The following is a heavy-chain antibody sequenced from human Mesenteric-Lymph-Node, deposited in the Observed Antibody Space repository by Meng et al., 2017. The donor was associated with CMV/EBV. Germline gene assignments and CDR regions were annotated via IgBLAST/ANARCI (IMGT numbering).Heavy chain of an antibody. V-gene: IGHV4-59*11. Sequence: SETLSLTCTVSGDSIRRRYWGWIRQPPGKGLEWIGDVSDSDRVRYSPSLDGRVTILLDKSNNHFSLKLDSVTTSDTAIYFCARADEFCGRHYCDHIAFDMWGQGTLVTVSS. CDR2: VSDSDRV. J-gene: IGHJ3*02. D-gene: IGHD2/OR15-2a*01. CDR1: GDSIRRRY. CDR3: ARADEFCGRHYCDHIAFDM.